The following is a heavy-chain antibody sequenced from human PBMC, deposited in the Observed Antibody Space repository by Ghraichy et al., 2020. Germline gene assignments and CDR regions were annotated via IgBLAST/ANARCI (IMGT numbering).Heavy chain of an antibody. CDR1: GFSLTTGGMS. CDR2: IDWEDDK. J-gene: IGHJ4*02. D-gene: IGHD6-25*01. CDR3: ARYPPYSGYDD. Sequence: SGPTLGKPTQTLTLTCTFSGFSLTTGGMSVSWIRQPPGKALEWLARIDWEDDKYYSPALKTRLTISMDTSRNQVVLTMTNMDTVDTATYYCARYPPYSGYDDWGQGTLVTVSS. V-gene: IGHV2-70*11.